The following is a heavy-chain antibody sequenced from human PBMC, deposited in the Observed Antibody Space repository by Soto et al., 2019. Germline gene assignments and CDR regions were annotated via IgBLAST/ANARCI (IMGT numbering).Heavy chain of an antibody. CDR3: AKRHTTVATPANYFDY. CDR1: GFTFSAYT. Sequence: EVQLLESGGELVQPGGSLRLSCAVSGFTFSAYTMNWVRQAPGKGLDWVSAIVSGGTTYYADSVKGRFTIFRDDSTNTLYLQMNNLRAEDTALYYCAKRHTTVATPANYFDYWGRGTLVTVSS. D-gene: IGHD1-1*01. V-gene: IGHV3-23*01. J-gene: IGHJ4*02. CDR2: IVSGGTT.